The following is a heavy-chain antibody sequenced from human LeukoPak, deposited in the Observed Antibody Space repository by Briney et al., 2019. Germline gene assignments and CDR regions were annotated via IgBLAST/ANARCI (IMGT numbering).Heavy chain of an antibody. Sequence: GGSLRLSCSVSGFTFGDYAMSWFRQAPGKGLEWVGFIRSKAYGGTTEYASSVKGRFTISRDDSKSIAYLQMNSLKTEDTAVYYCTRTMVVTPTSEFDYWGQGTLVTVSS. J-gene: IGHJ4*02. CDR3: TRTMVVTPTSEFDY. CDR1: GFTFGDYA. V-gene: IGHV3-49*03. D-gene: IGHD2-21*02. CDR2: IRSKAYGGTT.